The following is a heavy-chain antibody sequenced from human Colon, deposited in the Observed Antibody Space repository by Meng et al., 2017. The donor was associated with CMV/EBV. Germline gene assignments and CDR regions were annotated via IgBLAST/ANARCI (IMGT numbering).Heavy chain of an antibody. V-gene: IGHV3-30-3*01. D-gene: IGHD6-6*01. Sequence: GESLKISCAASGFTFSSYAMHWVRQAPGKGLEWVAVISYDGSNKYYADSVKGRFTISRDNSKNTLYLQMNSLRAEDTAVYYCARDGKQLGFDYWGQGTLVTVSS. CDR3: ARDGKQLGFDY. J-gene: IGHJ4*02. CDR2: ISYDGSNK. CDR1: GFTFSSYA.